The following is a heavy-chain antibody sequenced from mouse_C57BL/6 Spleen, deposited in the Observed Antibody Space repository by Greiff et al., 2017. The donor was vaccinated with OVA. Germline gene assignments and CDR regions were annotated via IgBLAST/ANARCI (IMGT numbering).Heavy chain of an antibody. V-gene: IGHV1-80*01. CDR2: IYPGDGDT. CDR3: ARPDYGSSPYWYFDV. J-gene: IGHJ1*03. D-gene: IGHD1-1*01. CDR1: GYAFSSYW. Sequence: QVQLQQSGAELVKPGASVKISCKASGYAFSSYWMNWVKQRPGKGLEWIGQIYPGDGDTNYNGKFKGKATLTADKSSSTAYMQLSSLTSEDSSVYFCARPDYGSSPYWYFDVWGTGTTVTVSS.